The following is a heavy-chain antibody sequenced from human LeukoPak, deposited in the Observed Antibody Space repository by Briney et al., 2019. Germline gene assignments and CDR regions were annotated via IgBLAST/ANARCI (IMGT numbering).Heavy chain of an antibody. D-gene: IGHD3-10*01. V-gene: IGHV4-30-4*01. CDR1: GGSFSSGDYY. J-gene: IGHJ6*02. Sequence: PSQTLSLTCTVSGGSFSSGDYYWSWIRQPPGKGLEWIGYNYYSGSTYYNPSLKSRVTISVDTSKNQFSLKLSSVTAADTAVYYCARESRFGELDTDYYYGMDVWGQGTTVTVSS. CDR2: NYYSGST. CDR3: ARESRFGELDTDYYYGMDV.